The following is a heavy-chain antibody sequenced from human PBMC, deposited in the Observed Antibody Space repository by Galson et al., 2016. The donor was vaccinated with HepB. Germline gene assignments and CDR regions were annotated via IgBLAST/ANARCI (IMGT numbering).Heavy chain of an antibody. CDR2: IYNSGST. CDR1: GGSISDYY. D-gene: IGHD1-14*01. V-gene: IGHV4-59*01. J-gene: IGHJ6*02. Sequence: SETLSLTCTVSGGSISDYYWSWIRQPQGKGLEWIGYIYNSGSTNYNPSLKSRVTISIDTPKNQFSLKVSSVTAADTAVYYCARDRQPSRYHGLHVWGQGTTVTVSS. CDR3: ARDRQPSRYHGLHV.